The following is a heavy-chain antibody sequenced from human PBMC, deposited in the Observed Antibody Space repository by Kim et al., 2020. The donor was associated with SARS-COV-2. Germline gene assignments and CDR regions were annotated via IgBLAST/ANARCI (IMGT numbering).Heavy chain of an antibody. Sequence: GGSLRLSCAASGFTFSSYAMSWVRQAPGKGLEWVSAISGSGGSTYYADSVKGRFTISRDNSKNTLYLQMNSLRAEDTAVYYFAKDRHYYDSSPTSRYYYYYGMDVCGQGTPVTVSS. D-gene: IGHD3-22*01. CDR1: GFTFSSYA. CDR3: AKDRHYYDSSPTSRYYYYYGMDV. CDR2: ISGSGGST. J-gene: IGHJ6*02. V-gene: IGHV3-23*01.